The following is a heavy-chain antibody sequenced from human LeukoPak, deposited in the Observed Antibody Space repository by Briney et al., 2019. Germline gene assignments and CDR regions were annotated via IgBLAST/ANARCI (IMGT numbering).Heavy chain of an antibody. V-gene: IGHV3-21*01. Sequence: GGSLRLSCAASGFTFSSCSMNWVRQAPGKGLEWVSSISSSSSYIYYADSVKGRFTISRDNAKNSLYLQVNCLRAEDTAVYYCARDTRTTVTAAGYFDYWGQGTLVTVSS. J-gene: IGHJ4*02. CDR2: ISSSSSYI. CDR1: GFTFSSCS. D-gene: IGHD4-17*01. CDR3: ARDTRTTVTAAGYFDY.